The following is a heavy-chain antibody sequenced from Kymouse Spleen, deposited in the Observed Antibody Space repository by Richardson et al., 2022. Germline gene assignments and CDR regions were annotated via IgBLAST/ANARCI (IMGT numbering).Heavy chain of an antibody. CDR3: AGDYYGSGSYYIWFDP. CDR2: IYYSGST. D-gene: IGHD3-10*01. V-gene: IGHV4-39*01. J-gene: IGHJ5*02. CDR1: GGSISSSSYY. Sequence: QLQLQESGPGLVKPSETLSLTCTVSGGSISSSSYYWGWIRQPPGKGLEWIGSIYYSGSTYYNPSLKSRVTISVDTSKNQFSLKLSSVTAADTAVYYCAGDYYGSGSYYIWFDPWGQGTLVTVSS.